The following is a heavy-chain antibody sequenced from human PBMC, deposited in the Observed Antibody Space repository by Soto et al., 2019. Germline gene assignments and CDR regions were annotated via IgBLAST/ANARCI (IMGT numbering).Heavy chain of an antibody. CDR1: GDSISSGGYY. CDR3: ARGPEGVITTIRYFDQ. J-gene: IGHJ4*02. V-gene: IGHV4-31*03. D-gene: IGHD3-9*01. CDR2: IHSSGDT. Sequence: QVQLQESGPGLVTPSQTLSLSCSVSGDSISSGGYYWSWIRQHPGKGLEWLGYIHSSGDTYYKPSLQSRVIILRDTSKNQFSLKLSSVAAADTAVYYCARGPEGVITTIRYFDQWGQGTLVTVSS.